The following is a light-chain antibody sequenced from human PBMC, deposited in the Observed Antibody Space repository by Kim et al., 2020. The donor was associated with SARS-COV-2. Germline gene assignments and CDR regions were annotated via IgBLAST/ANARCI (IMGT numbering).Light chain of an antibody. Sequence: VALGQTVRITCQGGSLRIYYATWYQQKPGQGPIVVIYGKNNRPSGIPDRFSGSSAGNTASLTITGTQAGDEADYYCNSRDSNDNVVFGGGTKLTVL. J-gene: IGLJ3*02. CDR2: GKN. CDR1: SLRIYY. V-gene: IGLV3-19*01. CDR3: NSRDSNDNVV.